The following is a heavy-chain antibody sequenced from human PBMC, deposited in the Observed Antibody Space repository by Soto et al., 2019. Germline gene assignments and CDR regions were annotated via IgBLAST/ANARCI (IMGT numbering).Heavy chain of an antibody. D-gene: IGHD2-2*01. Sequence: GGSLRLSCAASGLTFSTYAMNWVRQAPGKGLEWVSTITYSGGTTYYADSVKGRFTISRDNSRNTLYLQMNILRVEDTAVYYCAKDGDCSGTTCFADYWGQGALVTVSS. V-gene: IGHV3-23*01. CDR2: ITYSGGTT. CDR3: AKDGDCSGTTCFADY. CDR1: GLTFSTYA. J-gene: IGHJ4*02.